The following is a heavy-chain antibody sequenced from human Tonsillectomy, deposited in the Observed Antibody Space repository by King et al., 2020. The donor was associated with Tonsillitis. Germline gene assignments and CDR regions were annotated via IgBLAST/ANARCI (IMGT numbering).Heavy chain of an antibody. CDR2: IGTAVDT. Sequence: VQLVESGGGLVQPGGSLRLSCAASGFTFSSYDMHWVRQPPGKVLEWVSAIGTAVDTYYPAPGRGRFTTSRENAKNSLYLQMNSLRAGDTAVYYCARGNSSGWYPLVYYYYGMDVWGQGTTVTVSS. CDR1: GFTFSSYD. CDR3: ARGNSSGWYPLVYYYYGMDV. V-gene: IGHV3-13*01. D-gene: IGHD6-19*01. J-gene: IGHJ6*02.